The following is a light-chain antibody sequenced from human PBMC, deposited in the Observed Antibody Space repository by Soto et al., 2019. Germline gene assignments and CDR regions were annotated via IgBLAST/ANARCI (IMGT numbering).Light chain of an antibody. CDR2: DTN. V-gene: IGLV7-46*01. CDR1: TGAVTSGHY. Sequence: QAVVTQEPSLTVSPGGTVTLTCGSSTGAVTSGHYPYWFQQKPGQAPRAMIYDTNYKHSWTPSRFSGSLLGGKAALTLSGAQPEDEANYYCFLSYNGPRVFGGGTKLTVL. J-gene: IGLJ3*02. CDR3: FLSYNGPRV.